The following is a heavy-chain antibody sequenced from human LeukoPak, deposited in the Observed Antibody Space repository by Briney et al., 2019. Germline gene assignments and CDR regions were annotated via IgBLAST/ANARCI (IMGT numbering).Heavy chain of an antibody. D-gene: IGHD4-11*01. J-gene: IGHJ4*02. CDR1: GGSFSGYY. CDR3: ARRVRSADYRLDY. Sequence: SETLSLTCAVYGGSFSGYYWTWIRQPPGKSLEWVGEISPSGNTQYNPSLKSRVTISLDASKSQFYLRLNSVTAADTAVYYCARRVRSADYRLDYWGQGTLVTVSS. V-gene: IGHV4-34*01. CDR2: ISPSGNT.